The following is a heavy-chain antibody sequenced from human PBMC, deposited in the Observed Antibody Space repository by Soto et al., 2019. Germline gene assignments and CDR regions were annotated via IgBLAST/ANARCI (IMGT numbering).Heavy chain of an antibody. V-gene: IGHV1-18*01. D-gene: IGHD1-26*01. Sequence: QVQLVQSGAEVKKPGASVKVSCKASGYTFTSYGISWVRQAPGQGLEWMGWISAYNGKTNYAQKRQGRVTMTTDTCTSTAYMELRSLRSDDTAVYYCARRVGATTNRNFWFDPWGQGTLVTVSS. CDR3: ARRVGATTNRNFWFDP. CDR2: ISAYNGKT. CDR1: GYTFTSYG. J-gene: IGHJ5*02.